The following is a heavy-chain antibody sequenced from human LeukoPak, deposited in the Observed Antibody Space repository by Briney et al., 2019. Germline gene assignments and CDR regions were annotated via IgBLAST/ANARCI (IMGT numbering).Heavy chain of an antibody. J-gene: IGHJ4*02. D-gene: IGHD6-13*01. Sequence: GGSLRLSCAASGFNVSSNYMTWIRQAPGKGLEGVSLIYGADAAYYAESVRGRFMISRDNLKNTLFLQMNSLRVEDTALYYCVTSTGQQFIPYDYWGQGTHVTVSS. V-gene: IGHV3-66*02. CDR1: GFNVSSNY. CDR2: IYGADAA. CDR3: VTSTGQQFIPYDY.